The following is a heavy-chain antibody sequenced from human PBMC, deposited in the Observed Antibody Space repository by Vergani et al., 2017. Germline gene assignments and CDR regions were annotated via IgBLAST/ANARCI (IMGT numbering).Heavy chain of an antibody. Sequence: EVQLVESGGGLVQPGGSLRLSCEASGFTLSSYWMTWVRQAPGKGLEWVANIKQDGSEKYYVDSVKGRFTISRANAKSSLYLQMDSLRGDDAAVYYCARVGGGSYWYFDLWGRGTLVTVSS. D-gene: IGHD1-26*01. J-gene: IGHJ2*01. CDR3: ARVGGGSYWYFDL. CDR2: IKQDGSEK. V-gene: IGHV3-7*03. CDR1: GFTLSSYW.